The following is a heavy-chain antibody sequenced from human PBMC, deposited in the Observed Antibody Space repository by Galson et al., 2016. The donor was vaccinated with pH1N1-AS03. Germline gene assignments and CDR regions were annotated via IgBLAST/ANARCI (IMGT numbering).Heavy chain of an antibody. CDR2: IFYDGSKQ. J-gene: IGHJ3*01. D-gene: IGHD2-2*01. CDR1: GFNFGSYA. Sequence: SLRLSCAASGFNFGSYAMHWVRQAPGKGLEWVAIIFYDGSKQFYADSVKGRFTISRDNSKNTLSLQLNRLRVDDSAVYYWARGGYQEYIGDAFDVSGRGTPVTVSA. CDR3: ARGGYQEYIGDAFDV. V-gene: IGHV3-33*03.